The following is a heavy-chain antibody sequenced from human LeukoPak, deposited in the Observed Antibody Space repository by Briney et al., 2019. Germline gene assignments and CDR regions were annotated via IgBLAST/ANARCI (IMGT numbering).Heavy chain of an antibody. CDR2: MNPNSGNT. CDR1: GYTFTSYD. J-gene: IGHJ3*02. V-gene: IGHV1-8*01. CDR3: ATDHGGVTWVDAFDI. Sequence: ASVKVSCKASGYTFTSYDIDWVRQATGQGLEWMGWMNPNSGNTGYAQKFQGRVTMTRNTSISTAYMELSSLRSEDTAIYYCATDHGGVTWVDAFDIWGQGTMVTVSS. D-gene: IGHD3-16*01.